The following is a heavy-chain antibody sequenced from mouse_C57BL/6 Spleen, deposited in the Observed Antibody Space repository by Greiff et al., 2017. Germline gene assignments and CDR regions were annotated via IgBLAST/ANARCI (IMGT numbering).Heavy chain of an antibody. CDR2: ISYSGST. CDR3: ARSHGSTYWYFDV. J-gene: IGHJ1*03. D-gene: IGHD1-1*01. Sequence: VQLKESGPGLAKPSQTLSLTCSVSGYSITSDYWNWIRKFPGNKLEYMGYISYSGSTYYYQSLKSRISITRDTSKNQYYLQLNSVTTEDTATYYCARSHGSTYWYFDVGGTGTTVTVSS. CDR1: GYSITSDY. V-gene: IGHV3-8*01.